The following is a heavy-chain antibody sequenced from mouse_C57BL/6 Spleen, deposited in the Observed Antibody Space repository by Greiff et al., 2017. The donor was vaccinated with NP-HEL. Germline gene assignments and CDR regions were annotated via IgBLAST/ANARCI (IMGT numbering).Heavy chain of an antibody. V-gene: IGHV14-4*01. CDR3: TTHYGSSPDY. D-gene: IGHD1-1*01. Sequence: EVQRVESGAELVRPGASVKLSCTASGFNIKDDYMHWVKQRPEQGLEWIGWIDPENGDTEYASKFQGKATITADTSSNTAYLQLSSLTSEDTAVYYCTTHYGSSPDYWGQGTTLTVSS. J-gene: IGHJ2*01. CDR1: GFNIKDDY. CDR2: IDPENGDT.